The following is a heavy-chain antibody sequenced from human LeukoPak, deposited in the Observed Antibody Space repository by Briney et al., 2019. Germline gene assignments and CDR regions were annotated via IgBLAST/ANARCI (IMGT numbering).Heavy chain of an antibody. CDR3: ARDQVGTGPSNWFDP. V-gene: IGHV1-18*01. D-gene: IGHD2-21*02. Sequence: GASVKVSCKASGYTFTSYGISWVRQAPGQGLEWMGWISAYNGNTNYAQKLQGRVTMTTDTSTSTAYMELRSLRSDDTAVYYCARDQVGTGPSNWFDPWGQGTLVTVSS. CDR1: GYTFTSYG. J-gene: IGHJ5*02. CDR2: ISAYNGNT.